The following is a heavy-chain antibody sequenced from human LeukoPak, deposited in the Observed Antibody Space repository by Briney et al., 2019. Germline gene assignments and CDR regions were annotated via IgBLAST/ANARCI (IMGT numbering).Heavy chain of an antibody. Sequence: GGSLRLSCAASGFTFSSYPMSWVRHSPGRGLEWVSSITGGGDRAYYADSVKGRYTISRDNTKNTLYLQMNSLRVEDTATYYCAKKGGAVFGVVIYFDYWGQGALVTVSS. CDR3: AKKGGAVFGVVIYFDY. J-gene: IGHJ4*02. CDR2: ITGGGDRA. D-gene: IGHD3-3*01. CDR1: GFTFSSYP. V-gene: IGHV3-23*01.